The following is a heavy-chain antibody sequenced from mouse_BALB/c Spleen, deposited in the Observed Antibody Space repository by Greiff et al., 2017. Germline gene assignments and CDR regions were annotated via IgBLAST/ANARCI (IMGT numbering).Heavy chain of an antibody. CDR1: GFTFSSFG. V-gene: IGHV5-17*02. CDR2: ISSGSSTI. D-gene: IGHD2-1*01. J-gene: IGHJ2*01. Sequence: EVKLMESGGGLVQPGGSRKLSCAASGFTFSSFGMHWVRQAPEKGLEWVAYISSGSSTIYYADTVKGRFTISRDNPKNTLFLQMTSLRSEDTAMYYCARDGNYAYYFDYWGQGTTLTVSS. CDR3: ARDGNYAYYFDY.